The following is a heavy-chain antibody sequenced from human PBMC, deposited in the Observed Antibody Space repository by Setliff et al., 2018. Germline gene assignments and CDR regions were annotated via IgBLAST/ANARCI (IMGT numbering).Heavy chain of an antibody. CDR2: ISGGGDTT. D-gene: IGHD3-10*01. V-gene: IGHV3-23*01. CDR1: GFTFSSYA. CDR3: AKARALVRGAYNY. J-gene: IGHJ4*02. Sequence: LRLSCAASGFTFSSYAMSWVRQAPGKGLEWVSAISGGGDTTYYTDSVKGRFTISRDNSKNTIYLQMSGLRAEDSAIYFCAKARALVRGAYNYWGQGTLVTVSS.